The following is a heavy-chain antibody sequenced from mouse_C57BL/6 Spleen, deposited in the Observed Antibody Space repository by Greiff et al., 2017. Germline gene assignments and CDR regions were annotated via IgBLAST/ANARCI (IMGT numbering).Heavy chain of an antibody. CDR3: ARGYYESSFAY. Sequence: EVQRVESGGGLVKPGGSLKLSCAASGFTFSDYGMHWVRQAPEKGLEWVAYISSGSSTIYYADKVKGRFTISRDNAKNTLYLQMPSLRSEDAAMYYCARGYYESSFAYWGQGTLVTVSA. D-gene: IGHD1-1*01. CDR1: GFTFSDYG. CDR2: ISSGSSTI. J-gene: IGHJ3*01. V-gene: IGHV5-17*01.